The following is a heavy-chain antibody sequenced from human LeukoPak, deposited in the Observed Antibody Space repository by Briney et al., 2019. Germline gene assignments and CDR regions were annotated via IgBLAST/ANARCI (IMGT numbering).Heavy chain of an antibody. CDR3: ARPTTYDSSGYAFNI. V-gene: IGHV3-20*04. D-gene: IGHD3-22*01. J-gene: IGHJ3*02. CDR1: GFTFSSYA. CDR2: INWNGGST. Sequence: RPGGSLRLSCAASGFTFSSYAMSWVRQAPGKGLEWVSAINWNGGSTGYTDSVKGRFTISRDNAKRSLYLQMNSLRVEDTALYYCARPTTYDSSGYAFNIWGRGTMVTVSS.